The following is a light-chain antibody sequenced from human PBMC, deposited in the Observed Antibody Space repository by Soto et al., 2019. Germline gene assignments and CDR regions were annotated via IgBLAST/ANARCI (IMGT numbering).Light chain of an antibody. CDR1: QRVSSN. CDR3: QQYNNWPLT. J-gene: IGKJ4*01. V-gene: IGKV3-15*01. Sequence: ERIMTQLPASLSVSPGGRPTLSWRASQRVSSNLAWYQQKPGQAPRLLIYGTSTRATGIPPRFSGSGSGTEFTLTISSLQCEDFEVYFCQQYNNWPLTLRRGTMVDIK. CDR2: GTS.